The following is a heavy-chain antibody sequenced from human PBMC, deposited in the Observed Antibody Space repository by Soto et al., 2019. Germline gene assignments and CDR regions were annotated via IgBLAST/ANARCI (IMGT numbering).Heavy chain of an antibody. CDR1: GYTFTSYG. CDR2: ISVYNGNT. V-gene: IGHV1-18*01. J-gene: IGHJ4*02. Sequence: ASVKVSCKASGYTFTSYGISWVRQAPGQGLEWMGWISVYNGNTNYAQKLQGRVTMTTDTSTSTAFMELRSLRSDDTAVYYCASGWFGEFVYYFDYWGQGTLVTVSS. CDR3: ASGWFGEFVYYFDY. D-gene: IGHD3-10*01.